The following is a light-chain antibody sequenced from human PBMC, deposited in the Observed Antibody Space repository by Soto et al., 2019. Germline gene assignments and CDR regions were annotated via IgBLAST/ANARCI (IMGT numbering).Light chain of an antibody. V-gene: IGKV3D-15*01. Sequence: IVLTQSPYTLPLSAGERATLSCWASQSVSRSFLAWYQQKPGQAPRLLIYDASTRATGIPARFTGSGSGTEFILTISSLQSEDFAVYYCQQYDIWPPTFGQGTKVDIK. CDR1: QSVSRS. CDR3: QQYDIWPPT. J-gene: IGKJ1*01. CDR2: DAS.